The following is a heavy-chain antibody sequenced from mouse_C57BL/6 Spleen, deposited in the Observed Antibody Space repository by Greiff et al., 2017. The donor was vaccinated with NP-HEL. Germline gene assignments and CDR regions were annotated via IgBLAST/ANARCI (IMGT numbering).Heavy chain of an antibody. CDR1: GYTFTSYW. Sequence: QVQLQQPGAELVMPGASVKLSCKASGYTFTSYWMHWVKQRPGQGLEWIGEIDPSDSYTNYNQKFKGKSTLTVDKSSSTAYMQLSSLTSEDSAVYYCARSGNYVSAMDYWGQGTSVTVSS. CDR2: IDPSDSYT. D-gene: IGHD2-1*01. V-gene: IGHV1-69*01. J-gene: IGHJ4*01. CDR3: ARSGNYVSAMDY.